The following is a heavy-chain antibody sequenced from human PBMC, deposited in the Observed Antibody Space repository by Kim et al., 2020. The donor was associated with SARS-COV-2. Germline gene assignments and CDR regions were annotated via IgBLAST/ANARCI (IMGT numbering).Heavy chain of an antibody. CDR2: INHSGST. CDR3: ARYSSSWYGGDY. D-gene: IGHD6-13*01. CDR1: GGSFSGYY. V-gene: IGHV4-34*01. J-gene: IGHJ4*02. Sequence: SQTLSLTCAVYGGSFSGYYWSWIRQPPGKGLEWIGEINHSGSTNYNPSLKSRVTISVDTSKNQFSLKLSSVTAADTAVYYCARYSSSWYGGDYWGQGTLV.